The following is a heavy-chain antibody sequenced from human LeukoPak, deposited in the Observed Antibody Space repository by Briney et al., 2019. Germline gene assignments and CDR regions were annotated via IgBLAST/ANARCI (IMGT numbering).Heavy chain of an antibody. CDR3: AKDWGYDFWSGYHHEIDY. D-gene: IGHD3-3*01. J-gene: IGHJ4*02. CDR1: GFTFSGYA. V-gene: IGHV3-23*01. CDR2: ISGSGGST. Sequence: PGGSLRLPCAASGFTFSGYAMSWVRHAPGKGLEWISAISGSGGSTYYADSVKGRFTISRDNSKNTLYLQMNSLRAEDTAVYYCAKDWGYDFWSGYHHEIDYWGQGTLVTVSS.